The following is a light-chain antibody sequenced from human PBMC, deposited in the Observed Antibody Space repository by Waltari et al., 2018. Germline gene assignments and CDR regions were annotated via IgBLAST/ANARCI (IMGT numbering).Light chain of an antibody. V-gene: IGLV1-47*01. CDR3: AAWDDSLSGVV. Sequence: QSVLTQPPSASGTPGQRVTLSCSGSGANIGSNYVYWYPQLPGKAPKLLTSRNERRPARVPDRFSGCKSGASASRVSGGVRSGDETEYYCAAWDDSLSGVVFGGGTKLTV. CDR2: RNE. CDR1: GANIGSNY. J-gene: IGLJ2*01.